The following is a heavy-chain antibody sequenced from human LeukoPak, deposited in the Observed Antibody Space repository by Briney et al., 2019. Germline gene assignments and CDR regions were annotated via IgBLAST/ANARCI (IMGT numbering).Heavy chain of an antibody. CDR1: GFTFDDYA. CDR2: ISWDGGST. Sequence: GGSRRLSCAASGFTFDDYAMHWVRQAPGKGLEWVSLISWDGGSTYYADSVKGRFTISRDNSKNSLYLQMNSLRAEDTALHYCAKDGAARSPYYYYYMDVWGKGTTVTVSS. V-gene: IGHV3-43D*03. D-gene: IGHD6-6*01. J-gene: IGHJ6*03. CDR3: AKDGAARSPYYYYYMDV.